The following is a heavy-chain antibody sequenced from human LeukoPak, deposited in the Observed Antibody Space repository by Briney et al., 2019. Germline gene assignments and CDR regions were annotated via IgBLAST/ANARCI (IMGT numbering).Heavy chain of an antibody. CDR1: GFTFSSYS. D-gene: IGHD4-17*01. CDR3: ARDLGYGDYVSDY. J-gene: IGHJ4*02. CDR2: ISSSSSYI. Sequence: GGSLRLSCAASGFTFSSYSMNWVRQAPGKGLEWVSSISSSSSYIYYADSVKGRFTISRDNAKNSLYLQMNSLRAEDTAVYYCARDLGYGDYVSDYWGQGTLVTVSS. V-gene: IGHV3-21*01.